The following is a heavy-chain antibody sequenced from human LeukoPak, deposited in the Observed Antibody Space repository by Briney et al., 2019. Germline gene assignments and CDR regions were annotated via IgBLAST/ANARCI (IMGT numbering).Heavy chain of an antibody. CDR3: ARGSQSLGYCSGGSCRAKIFDY. CDR1: GGTFSGYF. Sequence: SETLSLTCAVYGGTFSGYFWSWIRQPPGKGLEWIGEIDESGSTKYSPSFKSRVTISIDTSKNQFSLKVPSVTAADTAVYYCARGSQSLGYCSGGSCRAKIFDYWGQGTLVTVSS. V-gene: IGHV4-34*01. D-gene: IGHD2-15*01. CDR2: IDESGST. J-gene: IGHJ4*02.